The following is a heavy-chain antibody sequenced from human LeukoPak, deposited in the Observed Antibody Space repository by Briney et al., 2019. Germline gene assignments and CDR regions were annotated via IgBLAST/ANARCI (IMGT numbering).Heavy chain of an antibody. J-gene: IGHJ4*02. CDR2: ISSSSSYI. V-gene: IGHV3-21*01. CDR3: ARVRSLLLWFGELDY. Sequence: GRSLRLSCAASGFTFSSYSMNWVRQAPGKGLEWVSSISSSSSYIYYADSVKGRFTISRDNAKNSLYLQMNSLRAEDTAVYYCARVRSLLLWFGELDYWGQGTLVTVSS. CDR1: GFTFSSYS. D-gene: IGHD3-10*01.